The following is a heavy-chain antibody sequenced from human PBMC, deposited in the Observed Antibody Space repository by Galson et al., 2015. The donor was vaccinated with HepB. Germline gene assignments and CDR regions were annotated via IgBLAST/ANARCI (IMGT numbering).Heavy chain of an antibody. Sequence: LRLSCAASGFTVSSHYMSWVRQAAGKGLEWVAVLESGGSTYYADSVKGRFTISRDNYKNILFLQMKSLRAEDTAVYYCARDYYARVGYWGQGTLVTVSS. D-gene: IGHD3-22*01. CDR3: ARDYYARVGY. CDR2: LESGGST. V-gene: IGHV3-66*01. J-gene: IGHJ4*02. CDR1: GFTVSSHY.